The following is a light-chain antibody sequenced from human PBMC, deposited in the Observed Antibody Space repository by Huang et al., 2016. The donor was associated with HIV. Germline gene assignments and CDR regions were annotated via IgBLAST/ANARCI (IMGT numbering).Light chain of an antibody. CDR2: GAS. V-gene: IGKV3-20*01. J-gene: IGKJ3*01. CDR1: QSISSSS. CDR3: HQYGSPPFT. Sequence: EIVLTQSPGTLSLSPGERATLSCRASQSISSSSLAWYLQKPGQAPTLLIHGASTRATDIPDRCSGSGSGTDCTLTISRLEPEDFAVYYCHQYGSPPFTFGPGTKVDIK.